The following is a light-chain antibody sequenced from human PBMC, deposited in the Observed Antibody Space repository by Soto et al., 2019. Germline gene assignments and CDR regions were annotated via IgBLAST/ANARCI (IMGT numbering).Light chain of an antibody. CDR2: GNT. J-gene: IGLJ2*01. Sequence: QSVLTQPPSVSGAPGQTVTISCTGATFDVHWYQQFPGAAPIVLIYGNTNRPSGVPDRFSGSKSGTSASLAIAGLQAEDEGDYYCGTWDSSLDAVVFGGGTQLTVL. V-gene: IGLV1-40*01. CDR1: TFD. CDR3: GTWDSSLDAVV.